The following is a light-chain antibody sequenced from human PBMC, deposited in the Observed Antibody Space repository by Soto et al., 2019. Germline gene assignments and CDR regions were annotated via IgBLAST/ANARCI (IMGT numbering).Light chain of an antibody. CDR2: VNN. J-gene: IGLJ1*01. Sequence: QSVLTQPPSVSGAPGQKVTISCSGSSSNIGAGYDVHWYQQLPGTAPKLLIYVNNNRPSGVPDRFSASKSGTSASLAITGLQAEDEADYYCQSYDGSLTAPYVFGTGTKVTVL. CDR1: SSNIGAGYD. V-gene: IGLV1-40*01. CDR3: QSYDGSLTAPYV.